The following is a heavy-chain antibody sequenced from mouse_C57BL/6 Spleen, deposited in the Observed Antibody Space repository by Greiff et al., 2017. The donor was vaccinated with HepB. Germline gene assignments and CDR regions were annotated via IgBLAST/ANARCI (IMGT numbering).Heavy chain of an antibody. J-gene: IGHJ2*01. V-gene: IGHV5-16*01. CDR3: ATYGNYGDYFDY. D-gene: IGHD2-1*01. CDR2: INSDGSST. CDR1: GFTFSDYY. Sequence: EVKVVESEGGLVQPGSSMKLSCTASGFTFSDYYMAWVRQVPEKGLEWVANINSDGSSTYYLDSLKSRFIISRDNAKNILYLQMSSLKSEDTATYYCATYGNYGDYFDYWGQGTTLTVSS.